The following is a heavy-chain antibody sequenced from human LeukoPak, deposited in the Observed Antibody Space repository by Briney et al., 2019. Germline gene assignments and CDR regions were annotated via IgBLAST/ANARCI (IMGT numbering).Heavy chain of an antibody. CDR2: IWYDGSNK. CDR3: AKCIAAAGNPFRYYYYYMDV. V-gene: IGHV3-33*06. D-gene: IGHD6-13*01. Sequence: PGGSLRLSCAASGYTFSSYGMHWVRQAPGKGLEWVAVIWYDGSNKYYADSVKGRFTISRDNSKHTLYLQMNSLRAEDTAVYYCAKCIAAAGNPFRYYYYYMDVWGKGTTVTVSS. J-gene: IGHJ6*03. CDR1: GYTFSSYG.